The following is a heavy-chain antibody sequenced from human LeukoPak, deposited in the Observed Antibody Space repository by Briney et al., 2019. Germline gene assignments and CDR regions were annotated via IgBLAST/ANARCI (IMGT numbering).Heavy chain of an antibody. CDR2: IYYSGST. Sequence: SETLCLTCTVSGGSISSYYWSWVRQPPGKGLEWVGYIYYSGSTNYNPSLKSRVSISVDTSKNQFSLKLSSVTAADTAVYYCARIVDQWELGDWFDPWGQGTLVTVSS. J-gene: IGHJ5*02. D-gene: IGHD1-26*01. CDR3: ARIVDQWELGDWFDP. CDR1: GGSISSYY. V-gene: IGHV4-59*08.